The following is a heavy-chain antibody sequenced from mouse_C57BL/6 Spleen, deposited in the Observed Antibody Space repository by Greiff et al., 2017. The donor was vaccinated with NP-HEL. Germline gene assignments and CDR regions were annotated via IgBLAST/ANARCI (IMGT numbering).Heavy chain of an antibody. V-gene: IGHV2-2*01. D-gene: IGHD4-1*01. CDR3: ARNLLTGTEFAY. Sequence: QVQLKQSGPGLVQPSQSLSITCTVSGFSLTSYGVHWVRQSPGKGLEWLGVIWSGGSTDYTAAYISRLSISKDNSKSQVFFKMNSLQADETAIYYCARNLLTGTEFAYLGQGTLVTVSA. J-gene: IGHJ3*01. CDR2: IWSGGST. CDR1: GFSLTSYG.